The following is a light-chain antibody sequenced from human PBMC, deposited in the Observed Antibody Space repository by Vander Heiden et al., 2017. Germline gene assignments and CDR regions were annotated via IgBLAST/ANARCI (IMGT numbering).Light chain of an antibody. J-gene: IGKJ5*01. CDR3: MQTQQVPLI. CDR2: VGS. V-gene: IGKV2-28*01. CDR1: QSLLSSNGNNY. Sequence: DIVMTQSPLPLPVTPGEPASISCRSSQSLLSSNGNNYVDWYVEKPGQSPQLLIYVGSNRASGVPDRFSGSGSGTDFTLEISRVEADDVGVYYCMQTQQVPLIFGQGTRLEIK.